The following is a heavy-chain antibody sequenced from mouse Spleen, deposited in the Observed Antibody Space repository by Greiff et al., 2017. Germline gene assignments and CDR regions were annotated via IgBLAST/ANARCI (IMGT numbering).Heavy chain of an antibody. CDR2: ISNGGGST. CDR1: GFTFSDYY. Sequence: EVHLVESGGGLVQPGGSLKLSCAASGFTFSDYYMYWVRQTPEKRLEWVAYISNGGGSTYYPDTVKGRFTISRDNAKNTLYLQMSRLNSEDTAMYYCARQGRLGPLDYWGQGTTLTVSS. V-gene: IGHV5-12*01. D-gene: IGHD4-1*01. CDR3: ARQGRLGPLDY. J-gene: IGHJ2*01.